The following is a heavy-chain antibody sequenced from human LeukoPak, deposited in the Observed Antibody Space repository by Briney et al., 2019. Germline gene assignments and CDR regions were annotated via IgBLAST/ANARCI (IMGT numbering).Heavy chain of an antibody. Sequence: PGRSLRLSCAASGFTFDDYAMHWVRHAPGKGLEWVSGISWNSGSIGYADSVKGRFTISRDNAKNSLYLQMNSLRAEDTALYYCAKDIWGSYPGYYFDYWGQGTLVTVSS. J-gene: IGHJ4*02. D-gene: IGHD3-16*02. CDR3: AKDIWGSYPGYYFDY. V-gene: IGHV3-9*01. CDR1: GFTFDDYA. CDR2: ISWNSGSI.